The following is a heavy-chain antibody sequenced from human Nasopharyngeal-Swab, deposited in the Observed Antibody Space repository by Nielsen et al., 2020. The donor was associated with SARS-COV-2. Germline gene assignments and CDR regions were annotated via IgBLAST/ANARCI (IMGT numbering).Heavy chain of an antibody. V-gene: IGHV4-30-4*01. CDR2: IYYSGST. CDR1: GGSISSGDYY. Sequence: LRLSCTVSGGSISSGDYYWSWIRQPPGKGLEWIGYIYYSGSTYYNPSLKSRVTISVDTSKNQFSLKLSSVTAADTAVYYCARGSTYYCDSTLSEIDYWGQGTLVTVSS. CDR3: ARGSTYYCDSTLSEIDY. D-gene: IGHD3-22*01. J-gene: IGHJ4*02.